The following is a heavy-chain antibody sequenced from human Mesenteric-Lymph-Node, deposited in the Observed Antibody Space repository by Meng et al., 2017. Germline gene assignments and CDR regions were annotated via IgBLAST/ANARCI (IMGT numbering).Heavy chain of an antibody. CDR2: ISWNSGTV. J-gene: IGHJ4*02. D-gene: IGHD1-26*01. V-gene: IGHV3-9*01. CDR3: SKDRLYSGAYCEMDY. CDR1: GFTFDDYA. Sequence: SLKISCAASGFTFDDYAMHWVRQAPGKGLEWVSGISWNSGTVDYADSVRGRFTISRDNAKNSLYLQMNSLRAEDTAIYYCSKDRLYSGAYCEMDYWGQGTLVTVSS.